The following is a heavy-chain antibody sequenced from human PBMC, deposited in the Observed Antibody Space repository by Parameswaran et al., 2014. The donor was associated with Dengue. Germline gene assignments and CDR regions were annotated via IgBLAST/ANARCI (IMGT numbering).Heavy chain of an antibody. D-gene: IGHD3-9*01. J-gene: IGHJ4*02. Sequence: IRQPPGKGLEWIGTIQASGTTFYNPSLKSRVVMSIDTSKKQFSLKVNSVTAADTAIYYCARDRQSLAIKANYITQFDYWGQGTLVTVSS. V-gene: IGHV4-39*07. CDR3: ARDRQSLAIKANYITQFDY. CDR2: IQASGTT.